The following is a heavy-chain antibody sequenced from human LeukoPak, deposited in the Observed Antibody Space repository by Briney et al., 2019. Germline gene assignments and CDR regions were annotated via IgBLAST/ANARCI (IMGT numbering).Heavy chain of an antibody. V-gene: IGHV1-18*01. Sequence: ASVKVSCKASGYTFTSYGISWARQAPGQGLEWMGWISAYNGNTNYAQKLQGRVTMTTDTSTGTAYMELRSLRSDDTAVYYCAKEITMIVVVGLKPFDYWGQGTLVTVSS. J-gene: IGHJ4*02. CDR1: GYTFTSYG. CDR3: AKEITMIVVVGLKPFDY. D-gene: IGHD3-22*01. CDR2: ISAYNGNT.